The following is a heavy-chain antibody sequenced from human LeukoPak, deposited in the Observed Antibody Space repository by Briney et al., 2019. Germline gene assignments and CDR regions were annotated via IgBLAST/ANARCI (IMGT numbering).Heavy chain of an antibody. CDR1: GASINSYY. V-gene: IGHV4-59*01. J-gene: IGHJ3*02. CDR3: ARHWAETTGPYAFDI. CDR2: IYYSGGT. D-gene: IGHD1-14*01. Sequence: SETLSLICVVSGASINSYYWSWIRQPPGKGLEWIGYIYYSGGTNYNPSLKSRVTMSVDTSKNQFSLKLTSLTAADTAVYFCARHWAETTGPYAFDIWGQGTMVTVSS.